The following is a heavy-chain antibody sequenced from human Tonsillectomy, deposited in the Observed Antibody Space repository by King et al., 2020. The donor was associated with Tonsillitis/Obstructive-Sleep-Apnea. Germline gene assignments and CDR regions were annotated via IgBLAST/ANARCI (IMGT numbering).Heavy chain of an antibody. D-gene: IGHD6-6*01. CDR3: ARGFGSIIAPQYFFDY. V-gene: IGHV4-34*01. J-gene: IGHJ4*02. CDR1: GDSFSGFH. Sequence: VQLQQWGAGLLKPSETLSLTCAVYGDSFSGFHWSWIRQSPGKGLEWIGEITHSGTTNYNPSLKSRVTMSVDTSKNQFSLKLSSVTAASTAVYYCARGFGSIIAPQYFFDYWGQGTLVTVSS. CDR2: ITHSGTT.